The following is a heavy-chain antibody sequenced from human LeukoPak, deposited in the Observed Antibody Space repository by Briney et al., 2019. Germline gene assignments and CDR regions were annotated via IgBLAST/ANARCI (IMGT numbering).Heavy chain of an antibody. CDR1: GYRFSDYF. Sequence: ASVRVSCKASGYRFSDYFIHWMRQAPGQGLEWMGWMSPTSGATNYPQKFQGRVTMTRDTSISTAYMDLSSLRSDDTAVYYCARDRKMTGTTNAFDIWGQGTMVSVSS. D-gene: IGHD1-1*01. CDR3: ARDRKMTGTTNAFDI. V-gene: IGHV1-2*02. CDR2: MSPTSGAT. J-gene: IGHJ3*02.